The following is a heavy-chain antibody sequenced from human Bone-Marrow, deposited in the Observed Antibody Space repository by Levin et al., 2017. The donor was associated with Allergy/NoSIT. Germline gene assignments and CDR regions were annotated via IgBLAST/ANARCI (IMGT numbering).Heavy chain of an antibody. D-gene: IGHD2-21*01. CDR2: IDSIGDKT. J-gene: IGHJ4*02. Sequence: PGGSLRLSCAASGFRFSSYAMNWVRQSPGKGLEWVSSIDSIGDKTYYADSVKGRFTISRDNSKNTLNLNLNSLRVEDTALYFVASSFRLPASLRDWGQGTLVTVSS. CDR1: GFRFSSYA. CDR3: ASSFRLPASLRD. V-gene: IGHV3-23*01.